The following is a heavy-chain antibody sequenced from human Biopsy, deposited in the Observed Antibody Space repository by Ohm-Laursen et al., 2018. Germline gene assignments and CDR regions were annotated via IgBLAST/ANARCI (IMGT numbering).Heavy chain of an antibody. Sequence: SQTLSLTCSVSGASVKTSGYFWAWIRQRPGKGLEWIGYISYNERTHYNPSLTSRLAISFDTSNNRISLQLRSVSVPDTAVYYCVREPKTGTAEAWYFDLWGRGSPVTVPS. CDR3: VREPKTGTAEAWYFDL. V-gene: IGHV4-31*03. CDR2: ISYNERT. J-gene: IGHJ2*01. CDR1: GASVKTSGYF. D-gene: IGHD3-9*01.